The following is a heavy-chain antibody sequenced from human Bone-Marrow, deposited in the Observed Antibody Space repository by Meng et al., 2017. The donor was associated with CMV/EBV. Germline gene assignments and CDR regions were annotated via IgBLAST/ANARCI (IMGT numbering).Heavy chain of an antibody. V-gene: IGHV3-66*01. CDR2: IYSGGST. Sequence: LVGCGGGFGQPGGSLRLSCAASGFTVSSNYMSWVRQAPGKGLEWVSVIYSGGSTYYADSVKGRFTISRDNSKNTLYLQMNSLRAEDTAVYYCARDSKYQLLLFDYWGQGTLVTVSS. CDR1: GFTVSSNY. D-gene: IGHD2-2*01. CDR3: ARDSKYQLLLFDY. J-gene: IGHJ4*02.